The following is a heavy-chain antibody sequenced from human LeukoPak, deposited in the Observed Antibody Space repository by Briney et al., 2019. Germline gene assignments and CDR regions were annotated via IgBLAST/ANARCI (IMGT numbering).Heavy chain of an antibody. D-gene: IGHD3-10*01. CDR1: GFTFSSYA. J-gene: IGHJ6*03. CDR2: ISGSGGST. V-gene: IGHV3-23*01. Sequence: PGGSLRLSCAASGFTFSSYAMSWVRQAPGKGLEWVAAISGSGGSTYYADSVKGRFTISRDNSKNTLYLQMNSLRAEDTAVYYCAKDARVCFGAYYYYMDVWGKGTTVTVSS. CDR3: AKDARVCFGAYYYYMDV.